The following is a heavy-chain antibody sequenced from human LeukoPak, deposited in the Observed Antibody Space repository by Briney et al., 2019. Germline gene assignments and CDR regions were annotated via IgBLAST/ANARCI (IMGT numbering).Heavy chain of an antibody. CDR1: GFTFSLYA. J-gene: IGHJ1*01. CDR2: ITSNGGST. Sequence: GGSLRLSCSAPGFTFSLYAMHWVRQAPGRGLEYVSAITSNGGSTYYADSVKGRFTISRDNSKNTLYLHMSTLRPEDTAVYYCAYSSGYYHWGQGTLVTVSS. V-gene: IGHV3-64D*06. D-gene: IGHD3-22*01. CDR3: AYSSGYYH.